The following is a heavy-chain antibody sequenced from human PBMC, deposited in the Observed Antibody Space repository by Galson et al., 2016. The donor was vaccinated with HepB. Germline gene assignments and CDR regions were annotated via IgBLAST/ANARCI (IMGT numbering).Heavy chain of an antibody. Sequence: SLRLSCAASGFTFNNYWMSWVRQAPGKGLEWVANIKQNGREKDYVDSVKGRFTISRDNVKNSLYLQMNSLRAEDTAVYYCAREGYGGFDCWGQGDLVTVSS. CDR2: IKQNGREK. CDR1: GFTFNNYW. V-gene: IGHV3-7*03. CDR3: AREGYGGFDC. D-gene: IGHD4-23*01. J-gene: IGHJ4*02.